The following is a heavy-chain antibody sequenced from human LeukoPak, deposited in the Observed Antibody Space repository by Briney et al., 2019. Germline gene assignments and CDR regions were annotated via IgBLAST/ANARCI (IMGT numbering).Heavy chain of an antibody. CDR3: AKAPFGPAGIDHYYYYYMDV. V-gene: IGHV3-23*01. D-gene: IGHD2-2*02. CDR1: GFTFSSYA. Sequence: GGSLRLSCAASGFTFSSYAMSWVRQAPGKGLEWVSAISGSGGSTYYADSVKGRFTISRDNSKNTLYLQMNSLRAEDTAVYYCAKAPFGPAGIDHYYYYYMDVWGKGTTVTVSS. CDR2: ISGSGGST. J-gene: IGHJ6*03.